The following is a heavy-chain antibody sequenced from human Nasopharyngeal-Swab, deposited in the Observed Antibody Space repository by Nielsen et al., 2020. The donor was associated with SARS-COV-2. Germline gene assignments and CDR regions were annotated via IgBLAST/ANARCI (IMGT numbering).Heavy chain of an antibody. CDR3: AREGHIVVPKAFDY. CDR2: INSDGSST. J-gene: IGHJ4*02. D-gene: IGHD2-21*01. CDR1: GFTFSSYW. V-gene: IGHV3-74*01. Sequence: GESLKISCAASGFTFSSYWMHWVRQAPGKGLVWVSRINSDGSSTSYADSVKGRFTISRDNAKNTLYLQMNSLRAEDTAVYYCAREGHIVVPKAFDYWGQGTLVTVSS.